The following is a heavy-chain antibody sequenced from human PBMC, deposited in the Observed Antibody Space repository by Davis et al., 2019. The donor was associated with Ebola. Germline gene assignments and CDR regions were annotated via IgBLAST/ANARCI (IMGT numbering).Heavy chain of an antibody. CDR1: GFTFSSYG. D-gene: IGHD3-10*01. CDR2: IWYDGSNK. CDR3: ASRTYGSGSN. Sequence: GGSLRLSCAASGFTFSSYGMHWVRQAPGKGLEWVAVIWYDGSNKYYADSVKGRFTISRDNSRSTLYLQMNSLRADDTAVYYCASRTYGSGSNWGQGTLVTVSS. V-gene: IGHV3-33*01. J-gene: IGHJ4*02.